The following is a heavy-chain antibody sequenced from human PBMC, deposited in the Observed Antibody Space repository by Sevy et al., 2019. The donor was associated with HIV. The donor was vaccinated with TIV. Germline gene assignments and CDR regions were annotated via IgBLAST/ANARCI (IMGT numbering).Heavy chain of an antibody. CDR2: ITSDGYST. J-gene: IGHJ6*02. CDR3: AKEKHYRRSYAMDV. D-gene: IGHD3-16*01. Sequence: GGCLRLSCAASGFSFTNYAISWVRQAPGKGLEWVSVITSDGYSTYYADSVKGRFTISIDNSKNTVFLQMNSLRAEDTAVYYCAKEKHYRRSYAMDVWGQGTTVTVSS. V-gene: IGHV3-23*01. CDR1: GFSFTNYA.